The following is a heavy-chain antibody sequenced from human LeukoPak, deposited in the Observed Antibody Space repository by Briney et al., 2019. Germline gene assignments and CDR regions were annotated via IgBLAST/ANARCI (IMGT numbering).Heavy chain of an antibody. CDR1: GVTSNY. J-gene: IGHJ4*02. D-gene: IGHD6-6*01. CDR2: IYNGGTT. Sequence: PGGSLRLSCAASGVTSNYMTWVRQAPGKGLEWVSVIYNGGTTSYADSVKGRFTISRDNSKSTLFVYLQMNGLRTDDTALYYCAGGGEAARSLAHWGQGALVTVSS. CDR3: AGGGEAARSLAH. V-gene: IGHV3-66*02.